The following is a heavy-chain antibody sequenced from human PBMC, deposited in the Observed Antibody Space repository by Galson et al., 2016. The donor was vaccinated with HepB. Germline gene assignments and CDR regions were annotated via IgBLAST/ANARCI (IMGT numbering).Heavy chain of an antibody. CDR2: INAGNGDT. D-gene: IGHD4-17*01. CDR3: ARDSKVRAVTTGGY. J-gene: IGHJ4*02. CDR1: GYTFTNYA. Sequence: SVKVSCKASGYTFTNYAMHWVRQAPGQRLEWMGWINAGNGDTKYSQKFQGRVTFTRDTSARTAYMEMGSLRSEDTAVYYCARDSKVRAVTTGGYWGQGTRVTVSS. V-gene: IGHV1-3*01.